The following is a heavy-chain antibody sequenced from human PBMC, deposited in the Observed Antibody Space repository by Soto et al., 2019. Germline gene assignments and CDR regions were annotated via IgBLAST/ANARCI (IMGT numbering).Heavy chain of an antibody. V-gene: IGHV1-2*04. CDR3: ASGGSTVTREFDY. CDR2: INPNSGDT. J-gene: IGHJ4*02. CDR1: GYTFTGFY. D-gene: IGHD4-17*01. Sequence: QVQLVQSGAEVKKPGASVKVSCKASGYTFTGFYMHRVRQAPGQGLEWMGWINPNSGDTEYAQNFRGWVTMTRDTSISTAYMELSRLKSDDTAVYYCASGGSTVTREFDYWGQGTLVSVSS.